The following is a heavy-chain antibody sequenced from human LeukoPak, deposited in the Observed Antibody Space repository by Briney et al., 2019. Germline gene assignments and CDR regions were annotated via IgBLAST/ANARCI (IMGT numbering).Heavy chain of an antibody. Sequence: PGGSLRLSCAASGFTFSSYEMNWVRQAPGKGLEWVSYISSSGSTIYYADSVKGRFTISRDNAKNSLYLQMHSLRAEDTAVYYCAGSDTTGYIPREWDYWYFDLWGRGTLVTVSS. J-gene: IGHJ2*01. V-gene: IGHV3-48*03. CDR3: AGSDTTGYIPREWDYWYFDL. D-gene: IGHD1-1*01. CDR2: ISSSGSTI. CDR1: GFTFSSYE.